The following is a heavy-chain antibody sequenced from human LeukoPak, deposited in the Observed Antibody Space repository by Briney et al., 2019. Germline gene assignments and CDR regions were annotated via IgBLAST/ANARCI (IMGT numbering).Heavy chain of an antibody. CDR3: ARIIRVATTFISYYFDY. J-gene: IGHJ4*02. CDR1: GYSENFYG. Sequence: ASVKVSCKTSGYSENFYGITWVRQVAGQGLEWMGWISAQHGQTEYAPNSQDRVTMTTDTYTSTAYMELSSLRSEDTAVYYCARIIRVATTFISYYFDYWGQGTLVTVSS. CDR2: ISAQHGQT. V-gene: IGHV1-18*01. D-gene: IGHD5-12*01.